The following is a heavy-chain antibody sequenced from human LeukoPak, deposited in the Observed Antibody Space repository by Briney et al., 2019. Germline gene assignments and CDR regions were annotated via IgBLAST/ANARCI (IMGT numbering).Heavy chain of an antibody. CDR1: GLNVRSKY. D-gene: IGHD3/OR15-3a*01. Sequence: GGSLRLSCAASGLNVRSKYMIWVRQAPGKGLECVSVFYSGGTTAYADSVKGRFTVSIDNSNNTLYLQMNSLRAQDTAVYYCARVSFGPASASSDPWGQGTLVTVSS. CDR3: ARVSFGPASASSDP. J-gene: IGHJ5*02. CDR2: FYSGGTT. V-gene: IGHV3-53*01.